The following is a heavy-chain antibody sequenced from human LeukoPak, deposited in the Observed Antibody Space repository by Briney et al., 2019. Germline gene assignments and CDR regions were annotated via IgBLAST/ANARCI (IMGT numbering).Heavy chain of an antibody. CDR3: AKEYCRGGSCSCDY. Sequence: GGSLRLSCEASGFTFSSYAMSWVRQAPGKGLEWVSAISGSGGSTYYADSVKGRFTISRDNSKNTLYLQMNSLRAEDTAVFYCAKEYCRGGSCSCDYWGQGTLVTVSS. CDR2: ISGSGGST. D-gene: IGHD2-15*01. V-gene: IGHV3-23*01. CDR1: GFTFSSYA. J-gene: IGHJ4*02.